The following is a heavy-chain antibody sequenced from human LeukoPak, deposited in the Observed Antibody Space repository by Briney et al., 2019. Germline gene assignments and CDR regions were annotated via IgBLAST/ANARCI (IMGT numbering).Heavy chain of an antibody. J-gene: IGHJ5*02. CDR2: MYTSGCT. Sequence: SETLSLTCTVSGASISSYYWSWVRQPAGKGLEWVGLMYTSGCTNYNPSLKSRVTMSIDTSKNQLSLRLSSVTAADTAVYYCARTSDDFWSGWFDPWGQGTLVTVSS. V-gene: IGHV4-4*07. CDR3: ARTSDDFWSGWFDP. D-gene: IGHD3-3*01. CDR1: GASISSYY.